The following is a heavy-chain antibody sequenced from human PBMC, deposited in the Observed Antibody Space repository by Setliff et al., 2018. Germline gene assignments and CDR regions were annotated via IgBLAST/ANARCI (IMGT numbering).Heavy chain of an antibody. D-gene: IGHD2-21*01. V-gene: IGHV5-51*01. J-gene: IGHJ5*02. CDR1: GYSFTSYW. CDR2: IYPGDSHT. CDR3: ARRGERFFNWFDP. Sequence: GESLKISCKGSGYSFTSYWIGWVRQMPGKGLEWMGIIYPGDSHTRYSPSFQGQVTMSADKSINTAYLQWSSLKASDTAIYYCARRGERFFNWFDPWGQGTLVTVSS.